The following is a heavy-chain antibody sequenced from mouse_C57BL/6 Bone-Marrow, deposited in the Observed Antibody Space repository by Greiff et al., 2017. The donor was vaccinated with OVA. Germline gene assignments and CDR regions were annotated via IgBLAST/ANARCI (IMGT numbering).Heavy chain of an antibody. V-gene: IGHV5-12*01. CDR3: AISAYAMDY. Sequence: EVKVVESGGGLVQPGGSLKLSCAASGFTFSDYYMYWVRQTPEKRLEWVAYISNGGGSTYYPDTVKGRFTISRDNAKNTLYLQMSRLKSEDTAMYYCAISAYAMDYWGQGTSVTVSS. CDR1: GFTFSDYY. CDR2: ISNGGGST. J-gene: IGHJ4*01.